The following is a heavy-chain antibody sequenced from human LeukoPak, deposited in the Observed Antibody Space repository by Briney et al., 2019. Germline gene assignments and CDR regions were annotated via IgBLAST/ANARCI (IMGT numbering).Heavy chain of an antibody. V-gene: IGHV4-34*01. Sequence: SETLSLTCAVHGGSFSGYYWSWIRQPPGKGLEWIGEINHSGSTNYNPSLKSRVTISVDTSKNQFSLKLSSVTAADTAVYYCARGVRYCSGGSCYSRYYGMDVWGQGTTVTVSS. CDR3: ARGVRYCSGGSCYSRYYGMDV. CDR1: GGSFSGYY. CDR2: INHSGST. D-gene: IGHD2-15*01. J-gene: IGHJ6*02.